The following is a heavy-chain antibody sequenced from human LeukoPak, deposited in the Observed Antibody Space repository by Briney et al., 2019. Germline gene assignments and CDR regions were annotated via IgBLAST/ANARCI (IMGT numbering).Heavy chain of an antibody. V-gene: IGHV3-53*01. J-gene: IGHJ4*02. D-gene: IGHD7-27*01. CDR1: GFTVSDNF. CDR3: ARDLPGAAWGFDY. CDR2: LYTNDAT. Sequence: GGSLRLSCAASGFTVSDNFMSWVRQAPGKGLEWVSTLYTNDATYYEDSVKGRFTISRDSSKNTLYFQMSSVRIEDTAVYYCARDLPGAAWGFDYWGQGTLVTVSS.